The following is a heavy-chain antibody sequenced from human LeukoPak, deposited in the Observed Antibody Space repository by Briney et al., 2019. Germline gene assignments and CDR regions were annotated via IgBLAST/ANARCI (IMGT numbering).Heavy chain of an antibody. D-gene: IGHD4-23*01. CDR2: ISTRGSYI. Sequence: GGSLRLSCTGSGFTFSDYSFNWVRQAPGKGLEWVSCISTRGSYIYYADSVKGRFTISRDNARNSVYLQMNSLRAEDTAVYYCATGGNLFWGVDYWGQGTLVTVSS. J-gene: IGHJ4*02. V-gene: IGHV3-21*01. CDR3: ATGGNLFWGVDY. CDR1: GFTFSDYS.